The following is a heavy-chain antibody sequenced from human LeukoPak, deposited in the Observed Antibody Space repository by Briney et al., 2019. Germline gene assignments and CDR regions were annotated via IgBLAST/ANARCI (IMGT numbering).Heavy chain of an antibody. CDR3: ARDIMARGVWSDY. J-gene: IGHJ4*02. Sequence: SETLSLTCTVSGGSVSNGSYYWRWIRQPPGRGLEWIGYIYYSGSTNYNPSLKSRVTISVDTSKNQFSLKLSSVTAADTAVYYCARDIMARGVWSDYWGQGTLVTVSS. D-gene: IGHD3-10*01. CDR2: IYYSGST. CDR1: GGSVSNGSYY. V-gene: IGHV4-61*01.